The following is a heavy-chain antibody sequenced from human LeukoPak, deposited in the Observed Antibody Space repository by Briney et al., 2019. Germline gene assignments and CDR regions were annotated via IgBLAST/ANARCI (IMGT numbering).Heavy chain of an antibody. CDR1: GFTFSSYG. D-gene: IGHD5-18*01. CDR2: IRYDGSNK. Sequence: GGSLRLSCAASGFTFSSYGMHWVRQAPGKGLEWVAFIRYDGSNKYYADSVKGRFTISRDNSKNTLYLQMSSLRAEDTGVYYCAKDGYTYGSYCYYYYMDVWGKGTTVTVSS. V-gene: IGHV3-30*02. J-gene: IGHJ6*03. CDR3: AKDGYTYGSYCYYYYMDV.